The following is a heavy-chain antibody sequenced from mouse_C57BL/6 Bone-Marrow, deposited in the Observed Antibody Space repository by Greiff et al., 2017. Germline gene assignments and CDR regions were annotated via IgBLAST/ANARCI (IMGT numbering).Heavy chain of an antibody. D-gene: IGHD1-1*01. CDR3: ARDPYYDSSYGWYFDV. Sequence: VQLQQSGPELVKPGASVKISCKASGYAFSSSWMNWVKQRPGKGPEWIGRIYPGDGDTNYNGKFKGRATLTADKSSSTAYMQLSSLTSEDSAVYFCARDPYYDSSYGWYFDVWGTGTTVTVSS. CDR1: GYAFSSSW. V-gene: IGHV1-82*01. CDR2: IYPGDGDT. J-gene: IGHJ1*03.